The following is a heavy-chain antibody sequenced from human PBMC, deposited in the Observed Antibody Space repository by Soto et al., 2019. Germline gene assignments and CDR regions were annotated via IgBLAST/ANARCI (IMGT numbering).Heavy chain of an antibody. D-gene: IGHD4-17*01. V-gene: IGHV4-38-2*02. CDR1: GFPISSTYS. Sequence: SETLSLTCLVSGFPISSTYSWGWIRQPPGKGLEWIGSISHSGTTSYSPSLTSRVSISVDTSKNQVSLKLTSVTAADTAVYFCARVTMVIRDSDHFGVDVWGQGTTVTVSS. J-gene: IGHJ6*02. CDR3: ARVTMVIRDSDHFGVDV. CDR2: ISHSGTT.